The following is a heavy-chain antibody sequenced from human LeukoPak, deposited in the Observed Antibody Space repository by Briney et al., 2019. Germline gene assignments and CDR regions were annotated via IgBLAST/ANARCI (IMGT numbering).Heavy chain of an antibody. J-gene: IGHJ6*02. CDR2: ISAYNDNT. Sequence: VASVKVSCKASGGTFSSYAISWVRQAPGQGLEWMGWISAYNDNTNFAQKLQGRVTMTTDTSTSTAYMELRSLRSDDTAVYYCARSDVMDVWGQGTTVTVSS. CDR1: GGTFSSYA. V-gene: IGHV1-18*01. CDR3: ARSDVMDV.